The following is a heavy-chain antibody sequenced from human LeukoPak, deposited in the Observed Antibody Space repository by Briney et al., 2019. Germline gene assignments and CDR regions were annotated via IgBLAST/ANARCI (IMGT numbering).Heavy chain of an antibody. D-gene: IGHD6-13*01. CDR2: IYYSGST. V-gene: IGHV4-39*07. J-gene: IGHJ6*02. CDR3: ARDPGYSSSWYFALIPYGMDV. CDR1: GGSISSSSYY. Sequence: PSETLSLTCTVSGGSISSSSYYWGWIRQPPGKGLEWIGSIYYSGSTYYNPSLKSRVTISVDTSKNQFSLKLSSVTAADTAVYYCARDPGYSSSWYFALIPYGMDVWGQGNTVTVSS.